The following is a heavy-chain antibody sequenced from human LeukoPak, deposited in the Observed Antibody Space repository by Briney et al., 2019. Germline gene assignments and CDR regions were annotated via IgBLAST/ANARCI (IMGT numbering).Heavy chain of an antibody. CDR1: GFTFSNFA. D-gene: IGHD6-19*01. V-gene: IGHV3-30*03. J-gene: IGHJ4*02. Sequence: GGSLRLSCAASGFTFSNFAMHWVRQAPGKGPQWVAVISFDGSNKYYADSVKGRFSISRDNSKDTLHLQMSSLRDEDTAVYFCAGVSESGWYYFDYWGQGTLVTVSS. CDR3: AGVSESGWYYFDY. CDR2: ISFDGSNK.